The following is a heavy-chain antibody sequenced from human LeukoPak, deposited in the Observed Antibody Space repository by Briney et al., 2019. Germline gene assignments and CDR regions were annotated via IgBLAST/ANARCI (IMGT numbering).Heavy chain of an antibody. CDR2: IIPILGIA. V-gene: IGHV1-69*04. D-gene: IGHD3-10*01. CDR3: ASSYYYGSGSYYTPPEIYYYGMDV. Sequence: SVKVSCKASGGTFSSYAISWVRQAPGQGLEWMGRIIPILGIANYAQKFQGRVTITADKSTSTAYMELSSLRPEDTAVYYCASSYYYGSGSYYTPPEIYYYGMDVWGQGTTVTVSS. J-gene: IGHJ6*02. CDR1: GGTFSSYA.